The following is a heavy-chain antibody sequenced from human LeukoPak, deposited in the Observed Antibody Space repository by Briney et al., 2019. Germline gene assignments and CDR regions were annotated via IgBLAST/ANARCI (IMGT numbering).Heavy chain of an antibody. CDR2: ISYDGSIT. V-gene: IGHV3-30*04. J-gene: IGHJ4*02. CDR1: GFTFSSHA. D-gene: IGHD3-10*01. CDR3: AKPVTVSSPFDY. Sequence: GRSLRLSCAASGFTFSSHAMHWVRQAPGKGLEWVAFISYDGSITSHADSVKGRFTISRDNSKNSLYLQMNSLRAEDTAVYYCAKPVTVSSPFDYWGQGTLVSVSS.